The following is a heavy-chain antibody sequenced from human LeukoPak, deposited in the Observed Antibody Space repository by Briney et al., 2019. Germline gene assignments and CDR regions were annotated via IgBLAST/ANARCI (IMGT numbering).Heavy chain of an antibody. V-gene: IGHV3-23*01. J-gene: IGHJ4*02. CDR1: GFTFSDHA. CDR3: AKVARNRIVGATIDY. Sequence: GGSLRLSCAASGFTFSDHAMSWVRQAPAKGLEWVSSINGNGGGSYYIDSVKGRFTVSRDNSKNTLYLQMNSLRAEDTAVYYCAKVARNRIVGATIDYWGQGTLVTVSS. CDR2: INGNGGGS. D-gene: IGHD1-26*01.